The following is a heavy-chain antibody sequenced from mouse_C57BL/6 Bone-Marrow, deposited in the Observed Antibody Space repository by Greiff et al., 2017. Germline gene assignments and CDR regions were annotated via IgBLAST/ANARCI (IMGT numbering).Heavy chain of an antibody. CDR3: AIDYNNWYFDV. J-gene: IGHJ1*03. Sequence: QVQLQQPGAELMQPGASVKLSCKATGYTFTGYWIEWVKQRPGHGLEWIGEIFPGSGSTNYNEQFKGKATFTADTSSNTAYMRLISLTTEDSASYYCAIDYNNWYFDVWGTGTTVTVAS. D-gene: IGHD2-12*01. V-gene: IGHV1-9*01. CDR1: GYTFTGYW. CDR2: IFPGSGST.